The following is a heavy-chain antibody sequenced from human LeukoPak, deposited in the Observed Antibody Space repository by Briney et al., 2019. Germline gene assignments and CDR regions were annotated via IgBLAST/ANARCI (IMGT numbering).Heavy chain of an antibody. D-gene: IGHD2-15*01. CDR1: GFTFSSYG. CDR2: IWYDGSNK. J-gene: IGHJ6*02. CDR3: ARSDIVDGMDV. Sequence: PGRSLRLSCAASGFTFSSYGMHWVRQAPGKGLEWVAVIWYDGSNKYYADSVKGRFTISRDNSKNTLYLQMNSLRAEDTAVYYCARSDIVDGMDVWGQGTTVTVSS. V-gene: IGHV3-33*01.